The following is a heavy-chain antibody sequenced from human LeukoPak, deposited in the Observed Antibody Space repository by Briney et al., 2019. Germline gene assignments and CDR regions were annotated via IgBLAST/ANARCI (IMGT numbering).Heavy chain of an antibody. CDR1: GFIFSNYW. D-gene: IGHD3-10*01. V-gene: IGHV3-7*01. CDR3: ARSPDGVDN. J-gene: IGHJ4*02. CDR2: IKEDGSEI. Sequence: GGSLRLSCAASGFIFSNYWMTWVRQTPGKGLEFVANIKEDGSEIFYLDSVKGRFTISRDNAKNSVYLQTNSLRAEDTAVYYCARSPDGVDNWGQGTLVTVSS.